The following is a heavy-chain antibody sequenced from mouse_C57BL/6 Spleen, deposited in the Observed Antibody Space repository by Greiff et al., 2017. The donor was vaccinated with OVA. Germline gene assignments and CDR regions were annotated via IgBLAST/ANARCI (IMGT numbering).Heavy chain of an antibody. CDR1: GYTFTSYW. CDR2: IDPSDSYT. V-gene: IGHV1-69*01. J-gene: IGHJ1*03. CDR3: ARHGSSSTFGV. D-gene: IGHD1-1*01. Sequence: QVQLQQPGAELVMPGASVKLSCKASGYTFTSYWMHWVKQRPGQGLEWIGEIDPSDSYTTYNQNFKGKSTLTVDKSSSTAYMQLSSLTSEDSAVYYCARHGSSSTFGVWGTGTTVTVSS.